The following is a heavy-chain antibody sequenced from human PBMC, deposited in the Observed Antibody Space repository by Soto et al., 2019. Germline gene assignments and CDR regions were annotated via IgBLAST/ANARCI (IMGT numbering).Heavy chain of an antibody. CDR3: ARGWFGELLYMDV. V-gene: IGHV4-34*01. D-gene: IGHD3-10*01. CDR2: INHSGST. J-gene: IGHJ6*04. CDR1: GGSFSGYY. Sequence: QVQLQQWGAGLLKPSETLSLTCAVYGGSFSGYYWSWIRQPPGKGLEWMGEINHSGSTNYNPSLKSRVTISVDTSKNQFSLKLSSVTAADTAVYYCARGWFGELLYMDVWGKGATVTVSS.